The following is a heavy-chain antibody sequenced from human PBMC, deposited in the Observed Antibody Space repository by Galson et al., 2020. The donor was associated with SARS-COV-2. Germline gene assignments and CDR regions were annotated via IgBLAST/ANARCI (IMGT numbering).Heavy chain of an antibody. V-gene: IGHV3-9*01. CDR1: GFTFDDYA. J-gene: IGHJ2*01. CDR3: AKAYYDVWSGYSLFVGWYFDL. Sequence: GGSLRLSCAASGFTFDDYAMHWVRQAPGKGLEWVSGISWNSSSIGYADSVKGRFTISRDNAKNSLYLQMNSLRAEDTALYYCAKAYYDVWSGYSLFVGWYFDLWGRGTLVTVSS. CDR2: ISWNSSSI. D-gene: IGHD3-3*01.